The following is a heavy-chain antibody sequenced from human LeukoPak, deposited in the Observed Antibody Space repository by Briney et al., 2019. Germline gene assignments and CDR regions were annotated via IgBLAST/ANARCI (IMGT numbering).Heavy chain of an antibody. D-gene: IGHD3-22*01. CDR2: ISGSGGST. CDR3: AKSAYYDASGYYREYYFDY. J-gene: IGHJ4*02. CDR1: GFSFSNYA. V-gene: IGHV3-23*01. Sequence: QTGGSLRLPCVSSGFSFSNYAMSWVRQAPGKGLEWVSSISGSGGSTHYADSVKGRFTISRDKTKNTLYLQMNSLRAEDTAIYYCAKSAYYDASGYYREYYFDYWGQGTLVTVSS.